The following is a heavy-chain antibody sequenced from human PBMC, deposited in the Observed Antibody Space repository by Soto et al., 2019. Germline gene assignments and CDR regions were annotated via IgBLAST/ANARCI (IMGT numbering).Heavy chain of an antibody. V-gene: IGHV3-64*01. CDR3: AKDVLRFLEWLAFYGMDV. D-gene: IGHD3-3*01. CDR2: ISSNGGST. J-gene: IGHJ6*02. Sequence: LSCAASGFTFSSYAMHWVRQAPGKGLEYVSAISSNGGSTYYANSVKGRFTISRDNSKNTLYLQMNSLRAEDTAVYYCAKDVLRFLEWLAFYGMDVWGQGTTVTVSS. CDR1: GFTFSSYA.